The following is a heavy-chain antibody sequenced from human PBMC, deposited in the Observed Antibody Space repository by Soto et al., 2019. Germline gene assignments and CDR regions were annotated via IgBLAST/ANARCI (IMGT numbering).Heavy chain of an antibody. Sequence: QVQLQESGPGLVKPSQTLSLTCTVSGGSISSGDYYWSWIRQPPGKGLEWIGYIYYSGSTYYNPSRKSRCTISVDTSNNPCCLKLSSVTAADTAVYYCARGIAAAGTGWFDPWGQGTLVTVSS. CDR2: IYYSGST. V-gene: IGHV4-30-4*01. CDR3: ARGIAAAGTGWFDP. CDR1: GGSISSGDYY. J-gene: IGHJ5*02. D-gene: IGHD6-13*01.